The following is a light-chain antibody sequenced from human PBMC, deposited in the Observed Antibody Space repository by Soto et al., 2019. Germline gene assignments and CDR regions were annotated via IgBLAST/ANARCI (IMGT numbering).Light chain of an antibody. J-gene: IGLJ2*01. V-gene: IGLV1-40*01. CDR1: SSNIGAGYD. CDR3: QSYDSSLSASV. Sequence: QLVLTQPPSVSGAPGQRVTISCTGSSSNIGAGYDIHWYQQLPGTAPKLLISGNSNRPSGVPDRFSGSKSDTSASLAITGLQADDEADYYCQSYDSSLSASVFGGGTKLTVL. CDR2: GNS.